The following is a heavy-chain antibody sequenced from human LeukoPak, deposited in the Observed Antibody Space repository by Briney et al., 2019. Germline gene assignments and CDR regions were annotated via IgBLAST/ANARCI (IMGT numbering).Heavy chain of an antibody. D-gene: IGHD1-26*01. CDR3: AKGGKWDVTPFDY. J-gene: IGHJ4*02. CDR2: ISGSGGSL. V-gene: IGHV3-23*01. Sequence: PGGSLILSCAASGFTFSSNGMSWVRQAPGRGLEWVSVISGSGGSLDYTDSVKGRFTISRDNSKNTLYLQMNSLRAEDTAVYYCAKGGKWDVTPFDYWGQGTLVTVSS. CDR1: GFTFSSNG.